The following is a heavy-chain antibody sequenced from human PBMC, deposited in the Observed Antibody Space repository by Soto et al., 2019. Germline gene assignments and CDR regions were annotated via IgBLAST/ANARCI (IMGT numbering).Heavy chain of an antibody. CDR3: GRGPSPRAPAGGTPYYYAMDV. J-gene: IGHJ6*02. D-gene: IGHD2-2*01. CDR1: GYDVPAYD. CDR2: MNPINGAT. Sequence: ASLKVSCQASGYDVPAYDINWVRQASVQVLEWMGWMNPINGATGTARRFQGRVSMTRNTDTGTAYLELTSLRSDDTAVYFCGRGPSPRAPAGGTPYYYAMDVWGQGNTVTGSS. V-gene: IGHV1-8*02.